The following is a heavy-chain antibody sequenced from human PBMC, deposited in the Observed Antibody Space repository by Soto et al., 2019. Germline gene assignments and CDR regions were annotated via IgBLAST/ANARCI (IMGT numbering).Heavy chain of an antibody. CDR1: GFLFSDYG. D-gene: IGHD3-16*01. Sequence: GASVKVSCKASGFLFSDYGFNWLRQAPGQGLEWMGWISAFNGNTETAQGLQDRVTMTTDSSTTTAHMDLTNLTTDDTAIYYCARSYYLADAFDVWGQGTMVTVSS. V-gene: IGHV1-18*01. CDR2: ISAFNGNT. J-gene: IGHJ3*01. CDR3: ARSYYLADAFDV.